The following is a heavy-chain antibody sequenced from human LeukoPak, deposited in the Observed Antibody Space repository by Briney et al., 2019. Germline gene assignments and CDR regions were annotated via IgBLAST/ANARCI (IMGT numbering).Heavy chain of an antibody. Sequence: PGGSLRLSCAASGFTFSDYYMSWLRQAPGEGLEWVGRIKSKTDGGTTDYAAPVKGRFTISRDDSKNTLYLQMNSLKTEDTAVYYCRSGYYDSSGYYLYYFDYWGQGTLVTVSS. J-gene: IGHJ4*02. V-gene: IGHV3-15*01. CDR1: GFTFSDYY. CDR3: RSGYYDSSGYYLYYFDY. CDR2: IKSKTDGGTT. D-gene: IGHD3-22*01.